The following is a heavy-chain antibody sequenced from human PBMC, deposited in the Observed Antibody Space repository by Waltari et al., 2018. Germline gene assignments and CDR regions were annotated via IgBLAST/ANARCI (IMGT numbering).Heavy chain of an antibody. Sequence: EVQLLESGGGLVQPGGSLRLSCAASGFTFSSYAMSWVRQAPGKGLEWVSVIYSGGSSTYYADSVKGRFTISRDNSKNTLYLQMNSLRAEDTAVYYCAKDPSTLDGYNGDVAFDIWGQGTMVTVSS. CDR3: AKDPSTLDGYNGDVAFDI. D-gene: IGHD5-12*01. V-gene: IGHV3-23*03. CDR1: GFTFSSYA. J-gene: IGHJ3*02. CDR2: IYSGGSST.